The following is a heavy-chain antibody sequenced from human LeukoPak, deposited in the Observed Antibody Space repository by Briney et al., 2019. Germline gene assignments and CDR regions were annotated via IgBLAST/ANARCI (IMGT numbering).Heavy chain of an antibody. D-gene: IGHD3-10*01. Sequence: SXXLXLTCTVSGGSISSYYWSWIRQPPGKGLEWIGYIYYSGSTNYNPSLKSRVTISVDTYKNQFSLKLSSVTAADTAVYYCASYYGSGSYASDAFDIWGQGTXVT. CDR3: ASYYGSGSYASDAFDI. J-gene: IGHJ3*02. V-gene: IGHV4-59*08. CDR2: IYYSGST. CDR1: GGSISSYY.